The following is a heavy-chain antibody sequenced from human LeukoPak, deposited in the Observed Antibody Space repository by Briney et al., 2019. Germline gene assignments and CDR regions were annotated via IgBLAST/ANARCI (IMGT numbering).Heavy chain of an antibody. J-gene: IGHJ4*02. CDR1: AFTFSSYA. CDR2: ISGSGGST. Sequence: GGSLRLSCAASAFTFSSYAMSWVRQAPGKGLEWVSAISGSGGSTYYADSVKGRFTISRDNSKNTLYLQMNSLRAEDTCVNYCTKSGSGSYGGGFDYWGQGTLVTVSS. D-gene: IGHD6-19*01. V-gene: IGHV3-23*01. CDR3: TKSGSGSYGGGFDY.